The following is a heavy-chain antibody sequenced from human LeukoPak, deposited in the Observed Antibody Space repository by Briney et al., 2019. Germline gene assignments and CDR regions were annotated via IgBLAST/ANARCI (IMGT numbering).Heavy chain of an antibody. J-gene: IGHJ3*02. CDR1: GFTFSSYS. D-gene: IGHD2-2*01. CDR2: ISSSSSYI. CDR3: AGDRSSTSSDGFDI. V-gene: IGHV3-21*01. Sequence: GGSLRLSCAASGFTFSSYSMNWVRQAPGKGLEWVSSISSSSSYIYYADSVKGRFTISRDNAKNSLYLQMNSLRAEDTAVYYCAGDRSSTSSDGFDIWGQGTMVTVSS.